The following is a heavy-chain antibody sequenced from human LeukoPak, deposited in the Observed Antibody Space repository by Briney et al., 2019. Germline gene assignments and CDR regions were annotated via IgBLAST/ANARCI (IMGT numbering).Heavy chain of an antibody. V-gene: IGHV4-59*05. CDR3: TTSRTNDCSSPSCYTDY. CDR2: VYYTGST. J-gene: IGHJ4*02. D-gene: IGHD2-2*02. Sequence: PSETLSLTCTVSDGSISSYYWSWIRQPPGKGLEWIASVYYTGSTYYSPSLKSRATISVDTSENQFSLELNSVTAADTAVYYCTTSRTNDCSSPSCYTDYWGQGTLVTVSS. CDR1: DGSISSYY.